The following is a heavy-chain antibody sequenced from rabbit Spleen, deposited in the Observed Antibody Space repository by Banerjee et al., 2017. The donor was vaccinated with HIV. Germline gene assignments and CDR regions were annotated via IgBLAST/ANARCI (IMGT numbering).Heavy chain of an antibody. D-gene: IGHD1-1*01. J-gene: IGHJ4*01. CDR2: IDPIFGGT. V-gene: IGHV1S39*01. Sequence: QEQLVESGGGLVQPGGSLTLSCKASGFEFSRFGVSWVRQAPGKGLEWIGYIDPIFGGTYYASWVNGRFTFSKASSTTVTLQMTSLTAADTATYFCARDLTDVIGWNFGWWGPGTLVTVS. CDR1: GFEFSRFG. CDR3: ARDLTDVIGWNFGW.